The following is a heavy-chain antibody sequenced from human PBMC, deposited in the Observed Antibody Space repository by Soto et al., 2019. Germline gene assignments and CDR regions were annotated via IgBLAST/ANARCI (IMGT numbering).Heavy chain of an antibody. CDR1: GFTFTTFA. Sequence: EVQLLESGGGLVQPGGSLRLSCAASGFTFTTFAMSWVRQPPGKGLEWVSGISSSGDIPYYADSVKGRFTISRDQSKKTLYLQMNSLRAEDTALYYWAKVNSIVGDGDHDYWGQGTLVSVSS. CDR2: ISSSGDIP. V-gene: IGHV3-23*01. CDR3: AKVNSIVGDGDHDY. D-gene: IGHD4-17*01. J-gene: IGHJ4*02.